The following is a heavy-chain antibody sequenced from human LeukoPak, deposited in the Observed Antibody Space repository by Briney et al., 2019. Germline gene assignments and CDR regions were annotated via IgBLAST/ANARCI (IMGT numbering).Heavy chain of an antibody. D-gene: IGHD3-16*01. CDR1: GGSISSYY. CDR2: IYYSGST. Sequence: SETLSLTCTVSGGSISSYYWSWIRQPPGKGLEWIGYIYYSGSTNYNPSLKNRVTISIDTSRNQFSLRLSSVTAADTAVYYCARDSRGGGPDFDYWGQGTLVTVSS. V-gene: IGHV4-59*12. CDR3: ARDSRGGGPDFDY. J-gene: IGHJ4*02.